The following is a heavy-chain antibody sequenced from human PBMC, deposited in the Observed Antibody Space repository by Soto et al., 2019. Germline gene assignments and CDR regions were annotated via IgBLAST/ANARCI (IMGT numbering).Heavy chain of an antibody. Sequence: VQLVESGGGLVQPGGSLRLSCRASGFAFSSYWMNWVRQAPGKGLEWVASVDEDGNERYYVDSVKGRFTISRDNAMNSLYLQMNSLRAEDTAIYYSARAPQVTTFHYGMDVSDQGTTVTVSS. J-gene: IGHJ6*02. CDR2: VDEDGNER. V-gene: IGHV3-7*05. D-gene: IGHD2-21*02. CDR3: ARAPQVTTFHYGMDV. CDR1: GFAFSSYW.